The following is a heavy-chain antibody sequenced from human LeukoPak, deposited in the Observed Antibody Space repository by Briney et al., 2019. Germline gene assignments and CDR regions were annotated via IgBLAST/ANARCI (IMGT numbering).Heavy chain of an antibody. CDR3: AKDRSGRFGELEPNWFDP. J-gene: IGHJ5*02. CDR1: GFTFSSYG. D-gene: IGHD3-10*01. V-gene: IGHV3-30*18. CDR2: ISYDGSNK. Sequence: GGSLRLSCAASGFTFSSYGMHWVRQAPGKGLEWVAVISYDGSNKYYAASVKGRFTISRDNSKNTLYLQMNSLTVEDTAVYSCAKDRSGRFGELEPNWFDPWGQGTLVTVSS.